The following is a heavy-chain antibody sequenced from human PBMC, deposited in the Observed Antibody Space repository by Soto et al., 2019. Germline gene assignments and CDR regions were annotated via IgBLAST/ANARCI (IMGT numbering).Heavy chain of an antibody. CDR2: IFHTGST. CDR3: ARRRIVVPTNFDY. J-gene: IGHJ4*02. CDR1: GGSISSSSYY. V-gene: IGHV4-39*01. D-gene: IGHD1-26*01. Sequence: QLQLRESGPGLMKPSETLSLTCNVSGGSISSSSYYWGWIRQPPGKGLEGIGHIFHTGSTYYNPSLKSRVTISVDTSTNQFSLKLSSVTATDTAVYYWARRRIVVPTNFDYWGQGTLVTVSS.